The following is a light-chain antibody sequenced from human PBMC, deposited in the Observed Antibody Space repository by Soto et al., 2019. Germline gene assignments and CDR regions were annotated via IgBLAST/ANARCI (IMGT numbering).Light chain of an antibody. Sequence: QSVLTQPPSASGTPGQRVTISCSGSSSNIGSNYVYWYQQLPGTAPKLLLYSNNQRPSGVADRFSGSKSGTSASLAISGLRSEDEADYYCAAWNDSLSGWVFGGGTKLTVL. V-gene: IGLV1-47*02. CDR1: SSNIGSNY. CDR2: SNN. J-gene: IGLJ3*02. CDR3: AAWNDSLSGWV.